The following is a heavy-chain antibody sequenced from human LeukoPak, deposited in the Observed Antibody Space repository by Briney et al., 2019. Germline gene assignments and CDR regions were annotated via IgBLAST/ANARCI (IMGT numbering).Heavy chain of an antibody. CDR3: ARELLDCGGDCYGPDY. CDR1: GYTFTSYY. D-gene: IGHD2-21*02. J-gene: IGHJ4*02. CDR2: INPSGGST. V-gene: IGHV1-46*01. Sequence: ASVTVSCKASGYTFTSYYMHWVRQSPGQGLEWMGIINPSGGSTSYAQKFQGRVTMTRDTSTSTVYMELSSLRSEDTAVYYCARELLDCGGDCYGPDYWGQGTLVTVSS.